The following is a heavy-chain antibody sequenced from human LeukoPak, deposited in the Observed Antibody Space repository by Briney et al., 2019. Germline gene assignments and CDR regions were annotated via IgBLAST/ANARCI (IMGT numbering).Heavy chain of an antibody. CDR3: ARGYYDFY. CDR2: ISSSGNTI. V-gene: IGHV3-11*04. Sequence: GGSLRLSCAASGFGFSDYYMTWIRQAPGKGPEWVSYISSSGNTISYADFVKGRFTISRDNAKKSVFLQMHSLRPEDTAVYYCARGYYDFYWGQGTLVTVPS. J-gene: IGHJ4*02. D-gene: IGHD3-3*01. CDR1: GFGFSDYY.